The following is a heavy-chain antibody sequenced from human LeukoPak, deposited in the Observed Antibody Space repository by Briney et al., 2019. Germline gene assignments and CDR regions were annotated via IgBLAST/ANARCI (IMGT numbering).Heavy chain of an antibody. V-gene: IGHV3-33*05. CDR2: IQNDASTE. CDR1: GFIFSHYG. CDR3: ARELSQIVWGGLDY. Sequence: GRSLRLSCAASGFIFSHYGMHWVRQAPSKGLEWVAVIQNDASTENFADSVKGRFTISRDNSKNTVFLQMNSLRVEDTAVYYCARELSQIVWGGLDYGGQGTLVSVSS. D-gene: IGHD2-21*01. J-gene: IGHJ4*02.